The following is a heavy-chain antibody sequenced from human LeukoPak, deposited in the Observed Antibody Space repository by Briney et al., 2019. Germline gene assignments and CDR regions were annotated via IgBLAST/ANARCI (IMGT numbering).Heavy chain of an antibody. CDR1: GFTFSSYA. CDR2: ISGSGGST. CDR3: AKDASPFVVDFRGAEYFDL. V-gene: IGHV3-23*01. J-gene: IGHJ2*01. D-gene: IGHD3-10*01. Sequence: GGSLRLSCAASGFTFSSYAMSWVRQAPGKGLEWVSAISGSGGSTYYADSVKGRFTISRDNSKNTLYLQMNSLRAEDTAVYYCAKDASPFVVDFRGAEYFDLWGRGTLVTVSS.